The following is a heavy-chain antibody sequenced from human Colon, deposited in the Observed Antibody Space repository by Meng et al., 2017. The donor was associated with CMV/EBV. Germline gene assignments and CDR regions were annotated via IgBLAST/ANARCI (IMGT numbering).Heavy chain of an antibody. CDR2: IYTSGST. Sequence: QVLVLGSGPGLVKPSATLSLACTVSGGSISPYCGSGIRQSAAKGLEWIGRIYTSGSTNYNPSLESRVTMSVDTSKNQFSLRVTSVTAADTAVYYCARASAWREDYFDYWGQGTLVTVSS. CDR3: ARASAWREDYFDY. V-gene: IGHV4-4*07. D-gene: IGHD1-26*01. J-gene: IGHJ4*02. CDR1: GGSISPYC.